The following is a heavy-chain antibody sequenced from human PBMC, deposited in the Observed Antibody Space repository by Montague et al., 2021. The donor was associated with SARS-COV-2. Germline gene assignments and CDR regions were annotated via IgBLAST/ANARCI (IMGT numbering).Heavy chain of an antibody. CDR1: DGSISSGSYY. CDR2: IYTSGST. J-gene: IGHJ4*02. D-gene: IGHD3-9*01. V-gene: IGHV4-61*02. Sequence: TLSLTCTVSDGSISSGSYYWNWIRQPAGKGLEWIGRIYTSGSTNYNPSLKSRVTISVDTSKNQFSLKLSSVTAADTAVYYCARESLHLTGYYNDYFDYWGQGTLGTVAS. CDR3: ARESLHLTGYYNDYFDY.